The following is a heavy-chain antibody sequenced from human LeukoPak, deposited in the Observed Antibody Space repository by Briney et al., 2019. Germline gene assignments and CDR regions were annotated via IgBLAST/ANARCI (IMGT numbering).Heavy chain of an antibody. V-gene: IGHV3-21*01. Sequence: GGSLRLSCAASGFLFSGYGMNWVRQAAGKGLEWVSSIIFSSTYIYYADSVKGRFTVSRDNAKNSLYLQMNSLRAEDTAVYYCARKLLSVVPAAPRAYYYYMDVWGKGTTVTVSS. CDR3: ARKLLSVVPAAPRAYYYYMDV. CDR1: GFLFSGYG. D-gene: IGHD2-2*01. CDR2: IIFSSTYI. J-gene: IGHJ6*03.